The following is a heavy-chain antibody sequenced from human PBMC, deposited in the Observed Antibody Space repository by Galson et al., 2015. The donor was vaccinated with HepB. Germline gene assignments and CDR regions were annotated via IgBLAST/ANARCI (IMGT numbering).Heavy chain of an antibody. CDR2: ISGSGGST. CDR1: GFTLSSYA. Sequence: SLRLSCAASGFTLSSYAMSWVRQAPGKGLEWVSAISGSGGSTYYADSVKGRFTISRDNSKNTLYLQMNSQRAEDTAVYYCYPYSYGKIYYYYYGMNVWGQGTTVTVSS. D-gene: IGHD5-18*01. V-gene: IGHV3-23*01. J-gene: IGHJ6*02. CDR3: YPYSYGKIYYYYYGMNV.